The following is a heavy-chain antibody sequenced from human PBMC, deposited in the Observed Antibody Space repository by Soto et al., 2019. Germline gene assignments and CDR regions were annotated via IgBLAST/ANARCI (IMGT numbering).Heavy chain of an antibody. D-gene: IGHD1-20*01. Sequence: QEQLVESGGGVVQPGTSLRLSCAASGFTFSRYGIHWVRQAPGKGLEWVAIIWYDGSKQYYAESVKGRFTIARDNSKNTLSLQMDRLRAEDTAIYYCARDGYNGNDLRSMDVWGQGTTVTVSS. J-gene: IGHJ6*02. CDR2: IWYDGSKQ. CDR1: GFTFSRYG. V-gene: IGHV3-33*01. CDR3: ARDGYNGNDLRSMDV.